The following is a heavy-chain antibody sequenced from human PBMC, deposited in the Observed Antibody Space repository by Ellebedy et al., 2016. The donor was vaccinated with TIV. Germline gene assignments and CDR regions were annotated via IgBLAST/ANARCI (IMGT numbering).Heavy chain of an antibody. CDR2: IVGSGA. D-gene: IGHD3-9*01. CDR1: GFTFSRYA. Sequence: GESLKISCAASGFTFSRYAIGWVRQAPGKGLEWVSGIVGSGAQKYADSVQGRFTISRDNSKGTVDLQMNSLRVEDTAVYFCAKDRTPGAGYWVFDDWGQGTLVTVSS. CDR3: AKDRTPGAGYWVFDD. V-gene: IGHV3-23*01. J-gene: IGHJ4*02.